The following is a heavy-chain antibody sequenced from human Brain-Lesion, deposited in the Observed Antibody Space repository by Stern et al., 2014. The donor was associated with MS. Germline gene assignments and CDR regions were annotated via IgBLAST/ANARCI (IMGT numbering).Heavy chain of an antibody. CDR1: GYTFTGYY. Sequence: QEQLVQSGAEVKKPGASVKVSCKASGYTFTGYYMHWVRQAPGQGLEWMGWINPKSGGTNYAQKFQGWVPMTRDTSINTAYMELSRLRSDDTAAYYCATYYYDATGYNDFWGQGTLVTVSS. CDR2: INPKSGGT. J-gene: IGHJ4*02. V-gene: IGHV1-2*04. D-gene: IGHD3-22*01. CDR3: ATYYYDATGYNDF.